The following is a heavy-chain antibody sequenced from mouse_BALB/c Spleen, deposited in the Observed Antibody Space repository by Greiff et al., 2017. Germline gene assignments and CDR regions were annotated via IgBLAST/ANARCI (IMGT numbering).Heavy chain of an antibody. V-gene: IGHV5-12-1*01. CDR2: ISSGGGST. Sequence: EVKLVESGGGLVKPGGSLKLSCAASGFAFSSYDMSWVRQTPEKRLEWVAYISSGGGSTYYPDTVKGRFTISRDNAKNTLYLQMSSLKSEDTAMYYCASPYDYDEGWFAYWGQGTLVTVSA. D-gene: IGHD2-4*01. J-gene: IGHJ3*01. CDR3: ASPYDYDEGWFAY. CDR1: GFAFSSYD.